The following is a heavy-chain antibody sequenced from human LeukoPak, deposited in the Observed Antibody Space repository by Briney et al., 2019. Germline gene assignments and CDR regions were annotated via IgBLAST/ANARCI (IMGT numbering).Heavy chain of an antibody. CDR2: TRYTGNT. J-gene: IGHJ4*02. CDR3: AKWSSTLKAFDF. D-gene: IGHD2-8*01. V-gene: IGHV4-59*08. Sequence: SETLSLTCSVSGDSINNYYWNWIRQPPGKELEWIGYTRYTGNTKSNPSLKSRVTTSVDTSKSQFSLKLSSVTAADTAVYYCAKWSSTLKAFDFWGQGILVIVSS. CDR1: GDSINNYY.